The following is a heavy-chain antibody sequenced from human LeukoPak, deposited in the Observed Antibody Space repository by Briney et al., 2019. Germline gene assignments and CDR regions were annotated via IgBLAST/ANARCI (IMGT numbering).Heavy chain of an antibody. CDR1: GFTFSSYW. V-gene: IGHV3-74*01. CDR3: ARDAMYSSSGGDYYYYGMDV. CDR2: INSDGSST. Sequence: GGSLRLSCAASGFTFSSYWMHWVRQAPGKGLVWVSRINSDGSSTIYADSVKGRFTISRDNAKNTLYLQMNSLRAEDTAVYYCARDAMYSSSGGDYYYYGMDVWGKGTTVTVSS. D-gene: IGHD6-13*01. J-gene: IGHJ6*04.